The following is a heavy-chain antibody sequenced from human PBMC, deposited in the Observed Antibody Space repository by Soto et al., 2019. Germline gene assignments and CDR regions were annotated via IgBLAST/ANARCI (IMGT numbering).Heavy chain of an antibody. D-gene: IGHD3-10*01. CDR3: TRDIGGKGAY. V-gene: IGHV3-74*01. Sequence: EVQLVESGGGLVQPGGSLRLSCAASGFTFSSYWMHWVRQVPGKGLLWVSRIDEYGSTINYADSVKGRFTISRDNARNTLYLEMNSLRAEDTAMYYCTRDIGGKGAYWGPGTLVTVSS. CDR1: GFTFSSYW. J-gene: IGHJ4*02. CDR2: IDEYGSTI.